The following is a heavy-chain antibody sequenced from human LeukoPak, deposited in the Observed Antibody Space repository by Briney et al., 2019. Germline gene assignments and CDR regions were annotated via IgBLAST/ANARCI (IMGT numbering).Heavy chain of an antibody. CDR1: GGTFSSYA. D-gene: IGHD6-13*01. Sequence: ASVKVSCKASGGTFSSYAISWVRQAPGQGLEWVGWINPNSGGTNYAQKFQGWVTMTRDTSISTAYMELSRLRSDDTAVYYCARGSIAAAGTSWGPRRWFDPWGQGTLVTVSS. V-gene: IGHV1-2*04. CDR3: ARGSIAAAGTSWGPRRWFDP. J-gene: IGHJ5*02. CDR2: INPNSGGT.